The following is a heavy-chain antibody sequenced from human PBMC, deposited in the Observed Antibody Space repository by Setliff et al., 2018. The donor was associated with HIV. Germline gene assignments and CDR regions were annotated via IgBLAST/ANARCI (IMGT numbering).Heavy chain of an antibody. CDR2: IIPIFNTA. V-gene: IGHV1-69*13. D-gene: IGHD2-15*01. Sequence: ASVKVSCKASGGTFSSYSITWVRQAPGQGLEWMGGIIPIFNTANYAQKFQGRVTITADESTSTAYMELSSLGSEDTAVYYCARGSGGYCSGGSCYFGFGLTLWGQGTTVTVS. CDR3: ARGSGGYCSGGSCYFGFGLTL. J-gene: IGHJ6*02. CDR1: GGTFSSYS.